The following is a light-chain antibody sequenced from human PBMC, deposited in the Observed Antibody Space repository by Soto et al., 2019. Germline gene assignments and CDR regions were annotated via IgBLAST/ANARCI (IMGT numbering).Light chain of an antibody. J-gene: IGLJ1*01. CDR3: QSYDSSLSV. Sequence: QSVLTQPPSVSGAPGQRVTISCTGSSSNIGAGYDVHWYQHLPVTAPKLLIYGNSNRPSGVPDRFSGSKSGTSASLAITGLQAEDEADYYCQSYDSSLSVFGTGTKLTVL. CDR2: GNS. V-gene: IGLV1-40*01. CDR1: SSNIGAGYD.